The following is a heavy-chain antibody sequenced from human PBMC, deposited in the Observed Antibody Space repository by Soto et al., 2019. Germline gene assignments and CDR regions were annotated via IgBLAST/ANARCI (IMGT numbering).Heavy chain of an antibody. CDR2: ISGSGGST. J-gene: IGHJ3*02. CDR3: AKDGYGDNDAFDI. Sequence: GGSLRLSCAASGFTFSSYAMSWVRQAPGKGLEWVSAISGSGGSTYYADSVKGRFTISRENSKNRLYLQMNSLRAEDTAVYYCAKDGYGDNDAFDIWGQGTMVTVSS. CDR1: GFTFSSYA. D-gene: IGHD4-17*01. V-gene: IGHV3-23*01.